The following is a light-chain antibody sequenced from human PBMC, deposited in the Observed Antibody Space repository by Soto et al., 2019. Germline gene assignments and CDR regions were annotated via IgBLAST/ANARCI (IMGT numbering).Light chain of an antibody. Sequence: QSVLTQPPPTSGTPGQRVTISCSGSRSNIGRSTVNWYQQLPGTAPKVLVYSTNQRPSGVPDRFSGSKSGTSASLAISGLQSEDEADYYCAAWDDTLSVWVFGGGTKVTVL. CDR3: AAWDDTLSVWV. V-gene: IGLV1-44*01. J-gene: IGLJ3*02. CDR1: RSNIGRST. CDR2: STN.